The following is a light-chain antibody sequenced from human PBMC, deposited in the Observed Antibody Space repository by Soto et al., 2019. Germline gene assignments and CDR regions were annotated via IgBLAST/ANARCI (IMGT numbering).Light chain of an antibody. CDR1: QSVSSY. CDR2: DAS. CDR3: HSYDKWPPGT. V-gene: IGKV3-11*01. J-gene: IGKJ1*01. Sequence: EIVLTQSPATLSLSPGERATLSCRASQSVSSYLAWYQQKPGQAPRLLIYDASNRATGIPARFSGSGSGTDFTLTISSLQPEDFAVYFCHSYDKWPPGTFGQGTKVDIK.